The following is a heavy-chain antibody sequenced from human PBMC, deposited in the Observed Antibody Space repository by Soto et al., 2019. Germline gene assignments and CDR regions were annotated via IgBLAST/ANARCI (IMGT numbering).Heavy chain of an antibody. Sequence: GGSLRLSCAASGFTFSSYAMSWVRQAPGKGLEWVSAISGSGGSTYYADSVKGRFTISRDNSKNTLYLQMNSLRAEDTAVYYCAPHIAVAGQFDYWGQGTLVTVSS. J-gene: IGHJ4*02. D-gene: IGHD6-19*01. CDR1: GFTFSSYA. CDR3: APHIAVAGQFDY. V-gene: IGHV3-23*01. CDR2: ISGSGGST.